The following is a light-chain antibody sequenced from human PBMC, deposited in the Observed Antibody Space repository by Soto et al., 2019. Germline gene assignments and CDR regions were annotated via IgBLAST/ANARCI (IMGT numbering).Light chain of an antibody. V-gene: IGKV3-15*01. J-gene: IGKJ5*01. Sequence: EIVLTQSPGTLSLSPGERATLSCRATQSISNNLAWYQQKAGQAPRLLIYGASTRATGIPARFSGSGSGTEFTLTISSLQSEDFAVYYCQQYNNWPITFGQGTRLEIK. CDR2: GAS. CDR3: QQYNNWPIT. CDR1: QSISNN.